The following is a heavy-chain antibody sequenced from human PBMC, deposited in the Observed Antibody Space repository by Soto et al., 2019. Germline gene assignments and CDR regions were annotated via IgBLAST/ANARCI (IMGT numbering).Heavy chain of an antibody. Sequence: SETLSLTCTVSGDSMTKYYWSWIRQPAGKGLEWIGRIYTSGSTNYNPSLKSRVTMSIDTSNKHFSLSLKSVTAADTAVYYCARTVGAAYYFDFWGQGALVTVS. CDR3: ARTVGAAYYFDF. CDR1: GDSMTKYY. D-gene: IGHD1-26*01. V-gene: IGHV4-4*07. CDR2: IYTSGST. J-gene: IGHJ4*02.